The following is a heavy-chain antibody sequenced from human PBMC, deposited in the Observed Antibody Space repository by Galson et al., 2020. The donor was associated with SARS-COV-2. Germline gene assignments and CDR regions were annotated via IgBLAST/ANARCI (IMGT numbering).Heavy chain of an antibody. CDR2: ISYDGSNK. CDR3: ARIPTVADDY. CDR1: GFTFSSYA. V-gene: IGHV3-30-3*01. Sequence: GESLKISCAASGFTFSSYAMHWVRQAPGKGLEWVAVISYDGSNKYYADSVKGRFTISRDNSKNTLYLQMNSLRAEDTAVYYCARIPTVADDYWGQGTLVTVSS. J-gene: IGHJ4*02. D-gene: IGHD4-17*01.